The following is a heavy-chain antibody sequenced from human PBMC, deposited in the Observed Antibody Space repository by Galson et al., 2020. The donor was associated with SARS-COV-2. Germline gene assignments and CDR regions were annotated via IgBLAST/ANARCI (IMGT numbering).Heavy chain of an antibody. D-gene: IGHD3-16*02. CDR3: ARTGWVYDYVWGSYRYTQLDY. J-gene: IGHJ4*02. CDR2: IIPIFGTA. V-gene: IGHV1-69*13. CDR1: GGTFSSYA. Sequence: LVKVSCKASGGTFSSYAISWVRQAPGQGLEWMGGIIPIFGTANYAQKFQGRVTITADESTSTAYMELSSLRSEDTAVYYCARTGWVYDYVWGSYRYTQLDYWGQGTLVTVSS.